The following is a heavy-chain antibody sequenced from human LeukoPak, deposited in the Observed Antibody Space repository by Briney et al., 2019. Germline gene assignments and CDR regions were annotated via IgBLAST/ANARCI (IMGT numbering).Heavy chain of an antibody. D-gene: IGHD6-19*01. CDR2: IIPIFGTA. CDR3: ARGWDPFDY. CDR1: GGTFSSYA. Sequence: SVKVSCKASGGTFSSYAISWVRQAPRQGLEWMGGIIPIFGTANYAQKFQGRVTITADESTSTAHMELSSLRSEDTAVYYCARGWDPFDYWGQGTLVTVSS. J-gene: IGHJ4*02. V-gene: IGHV1-69*13.